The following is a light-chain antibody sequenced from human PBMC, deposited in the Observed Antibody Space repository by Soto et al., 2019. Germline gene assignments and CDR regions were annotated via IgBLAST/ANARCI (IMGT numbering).Light chain of an antibody. J-gene: IGKJ1*01. CDR1: QSVSRY. CDR2: DAS. V-gene: IGKV3-11*01. Sequence: EIVWTPSPATLSLSPGERATLSCRARQSVSRYLAWYQQKPGQAPRLLIYDASNRATGIPARFSGSGSGTDFTLTISSLEPEDFAVYYCQQRSNWPRTFGQGTKVDIK. CDR3: QQRSNWPRT.